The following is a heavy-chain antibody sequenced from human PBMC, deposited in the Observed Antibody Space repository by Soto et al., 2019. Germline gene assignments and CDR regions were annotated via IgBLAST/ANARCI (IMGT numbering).Heavy chain of an antibody. V-gene: IGHV3-53*02. J-gene: IGHJ4*02. D-gene: IGHD5-12*01. CDR2: IYSGGST. CDR1: GFTVSSNY. Sequence: EVQLVETGGGLIQPGGSLRLSCAASGFTVSSNYMSWVRQAPGKGLEWVSVIYSGGSTYYADSVKGRFTITRDNSKNTLYLQMNSLRAEDTAVYYCARGRSGYDILGYWGQGTLVTGSS. CDR3: ARGRSGYDILGY.